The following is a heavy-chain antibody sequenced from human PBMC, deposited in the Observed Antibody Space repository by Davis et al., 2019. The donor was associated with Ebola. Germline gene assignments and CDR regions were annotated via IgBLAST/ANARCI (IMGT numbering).Heavy chain of an antibody. J-gene: IGHJ6*02. CDR1: GFTFSSYW. D-gene: IGHD6-6*01. Sequence: PGGSLRLSCAASGFTFSSYWMHWVRQAPGKGLVWVSRINSDGSSTSYADSVKGRFTISRDNAKNTLYLQMNSLRAEDTAVYYCAKSFSSSPRLRYYYGMDVWGQGTTVTVSS. CDR2: INSDGSST. CDR3: AKSFSSSPRLRYYYGMDV. V-gene: IGHV3-74*01.